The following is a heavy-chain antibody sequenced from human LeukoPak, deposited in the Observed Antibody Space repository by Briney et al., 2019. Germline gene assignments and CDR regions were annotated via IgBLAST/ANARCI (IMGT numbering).Heavy chain of an antibody. J-gene: IGHJ4*02. CDR3: AKEFVDYGDYLEPPPFDY. CDR1: GFTFSNFA. Sequence: GGSLRLSCAASGFTFSNFAMTWVRQAPGKGLEWVSAISGSGGSIYYADSVKGRFTISRDNSKNTLYLQMNSLRAEDTAVYYCAKEFVDYGDYLEPPPFDYWGQGTLVTVSS. CDR2: ISGSGGSI. V-gene: IGHV3-23*01. D-gene: IGHD4-17*01.